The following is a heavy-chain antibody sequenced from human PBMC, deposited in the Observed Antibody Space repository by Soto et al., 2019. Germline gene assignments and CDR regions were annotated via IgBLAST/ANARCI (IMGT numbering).Heavy chain of an antibody. J-gene: IGHJ3*02. Sequence: LSLTCTVSGGSISSYYWSWIRQPPGKGLEWIGYIYYSGSTNYNPSLKSRVTISVDTSKNQFSLKLSSVTAADTAVYYCARRYYDSSGYPTDAFDIWGQGTMVTVSS. CDR2: IYYSGST. V-gene: IGHV4-59*08. CDR3: ARRYYDSSGYPTDAFDI. CDR1: GGSISSYY. D-gene: IGHD3-22*01.